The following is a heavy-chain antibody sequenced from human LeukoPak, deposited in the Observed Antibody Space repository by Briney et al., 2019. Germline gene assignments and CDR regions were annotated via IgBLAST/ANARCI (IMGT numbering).Heavy chain of an antibody. CDR3: AKALGSIVVTTTDY. J-gene: IGHJ4*02. CDR2: ISSSGGTT. D-gene: IGHD5-12*01. V-gene: IGHV3-23*01. CDR1: GFTFTSYA. Sequence: GGSLRLSCAASGFTFTSYAMSWVRQAPGKGLEWVSAISSSGGTTYYADSVKSRFTISRDNSKNTLYMQMHSLRAEDTAVYYCAKALGSIVVTTTDYWGQGTLVTVSS.